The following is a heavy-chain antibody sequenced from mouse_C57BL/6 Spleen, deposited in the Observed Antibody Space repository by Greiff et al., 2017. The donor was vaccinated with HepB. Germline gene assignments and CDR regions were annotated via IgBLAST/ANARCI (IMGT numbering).Heavy chain of an antibody. Sequence: EVQLVESGGGLVKPGGSLKLSCAASGFTFSDYGMHWVRQAPEKGLEWVAYISSGSSTIYYADTVKGRFTISRDNAKNTLCLQMTSLRSEDTAMYYCARRAIAPYYAMDYWGQGTSVTVSS. J-gene: IGHJ4*01. CDR2: ISSGSSTI. CDR3: ARRAIAPYYAMDY. CDR1: GFTFSDYG. V-gene: IGHV5-17*01. D-gene: IGHD3-3*01.